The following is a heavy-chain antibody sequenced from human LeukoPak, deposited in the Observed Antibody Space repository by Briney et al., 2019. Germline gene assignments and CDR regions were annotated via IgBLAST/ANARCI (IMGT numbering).Heavy chain of an antibody. D-gene: IGHD2-8*01. J-gene: IGHJ5*01. V-gene: IGHV1-2*06. CDR3: ASEGYGVKPFGS. CDR2: INPNSGET. Sequence: GASVKVSCKVSGYTFTHHYLHWVRQAPGRGLEWMGRINPNSGETNYKDKLQGRITMTRATSISTAYLEVTRLTSDDTAVYYCASEGYGVKPFGSWGQGTLVIVS. CDR1: GYTFTHHY.